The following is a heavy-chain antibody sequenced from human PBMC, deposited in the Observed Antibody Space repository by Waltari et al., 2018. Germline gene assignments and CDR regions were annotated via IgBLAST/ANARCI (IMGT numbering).Heavy chain of an antibody. CDR1: GGSISIASHY. V-gene: IGHV4-39*07. J-gene: IGHJ4*02. CDR3: ARIYGSGSYYLDF. CDR2: VFYSGNT. Sequence: QLQLQESGPGLVKPSETLSLTCTVSGGSISIASHYWGWIRQPPGKGLEWVGTVFYSGNTYYNPSLKSRVTISVDTSKNQFSLKLSSVTAADTAMYFCARIYGSGSYYLDFWGQGTLIAVSS. D-gene: IGHD3-10*01.